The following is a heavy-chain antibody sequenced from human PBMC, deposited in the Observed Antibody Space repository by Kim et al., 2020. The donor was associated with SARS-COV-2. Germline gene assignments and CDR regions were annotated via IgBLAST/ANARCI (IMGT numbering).Heavy chain of an antibody. Sequence: SVKVSCKASGGTFSSYAISWVRQAPGQGLEWMGRIIPILGIANYAQKFQGRVTITADKSTSTAYMELSSLRSEDTAVYYCARDLARVGATPNWFDPWGQGTLVTVSS. D-gene: IGHD1-26*01. CDR2: IIPILGIA. CDR1: GGTFSSYA. CDR3: ARDLARVGATPNWFDP. J-gene: IGHJ5*02. V-gene: IGHV1-69*04.